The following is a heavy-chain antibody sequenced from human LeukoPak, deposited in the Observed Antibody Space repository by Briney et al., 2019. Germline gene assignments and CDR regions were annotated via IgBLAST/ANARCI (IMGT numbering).Heavy chain of an antibody. Sequence: GASVKVSCKASGYTFTGYYMHWVRQAPGQGLEWMGWINPNSGGTNYAQKFQGRVTMTRDTSISTAYMELSRLRSDDTVVYYCARDRPPYSSGWLNAFDIWGQGTMVTVSS. CDR3: ARDRPPYSSGWLNAFDI. D-gene: IGHD6-19*01. J-gene: IGHJ3*02. V-gene: IGHV1-2*02. CDR2: INPNSGGT. CDR1: GYTFTGYY.